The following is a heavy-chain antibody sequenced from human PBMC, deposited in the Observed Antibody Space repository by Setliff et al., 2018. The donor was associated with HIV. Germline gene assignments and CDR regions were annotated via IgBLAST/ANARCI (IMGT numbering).Heavy chain of an antibody. V-gene: IGHV1-8*02. CDR2: MNPYSGNT. J-gene: IGHJ6*03. D-gene: IGHD7-27*01. CDR3: ARDRWGYYYMDV. Sequence: ASVKVSCKASGYTFTNYDINWVRQATGQGLEWMGWMNPYSGNTGYAQKFQGRVTMTRNTSITTAYMELTGLRSDDTAVYYCARDRWGYYYMDVWGKGTTVTVSS. CDR1: GYTFTNYD.